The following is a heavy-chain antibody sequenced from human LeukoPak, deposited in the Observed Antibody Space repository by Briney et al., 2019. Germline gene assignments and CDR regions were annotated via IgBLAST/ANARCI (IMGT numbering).Heavy chain of an antibody. V-gene: IGHV3-23*01. Sequence: GESLRLSCAASGFTFSNYAMSWVRQAPGKGLEWVSGIIGSGRTTFYADSVKGRFTISRDNSKNTLYLQMNSLRAEDTAIYYCAKKEGDTYFSWYMDVWGKGTTVTVSS. CDR3: AKKEGDTYFSWYMDV. D-gene: IGHD2-21*01. CDR2: IIGSGRTT. J-gene: IGHJ6*03. CDR1: GFTFSNYA.